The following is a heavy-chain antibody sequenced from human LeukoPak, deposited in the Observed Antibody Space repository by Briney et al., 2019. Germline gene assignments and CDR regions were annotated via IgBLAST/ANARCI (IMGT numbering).Heavy chain of an antibody. CDR3: ASDISNRGFDY. D-gene: IGHD2/OR15-2a*01. J-gene: IGHJ4*02. V-gene: IGHV3-11*04. CDR2: ISNIGSTT. Sequence: PGGSLSLSFAASGLTLSNYYMSWIRQAPGKGLEWVSYISNIGSTTHHADSVKGRFTISRDNAKNSLYLQMNSLRAEDTAVYYCASDISNRGFDYWGQGTLVTVSS. CDR1: GLTLSNYY.